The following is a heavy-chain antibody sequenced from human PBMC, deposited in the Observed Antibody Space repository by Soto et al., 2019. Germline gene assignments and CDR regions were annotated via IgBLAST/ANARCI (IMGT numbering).Heavy chain of an antibody. CDR2: IIPIFGTA. D-gene: IGHD3-22*01. CDR1: GGTFSSYA. V-gene: IGHV1-69*13. CDR3: ARDRNLNYYDSSGYYYSSGMDV. J-gene: IGHJ6*02. Sequence: SVKVSCKASGGTFSSYAISWVRQAPGQGLEWMGGIIPIFGTANYAQKFQGRVTITADESTSTAYMELSSLRSEDTAVYYCARDRNLNYYDSSGYYYSSGMDVWGQGTTVTVSS.